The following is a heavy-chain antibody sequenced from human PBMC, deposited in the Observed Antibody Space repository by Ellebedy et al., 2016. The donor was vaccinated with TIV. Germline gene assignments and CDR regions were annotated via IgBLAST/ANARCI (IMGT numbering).Heavy chain of an antibody. Sequence: MPSETLSLTCSVSGGSVSSTRYYWAWIRPPPGKGLEYIGSVYYSGSPYYNPSFKSRVTLSAHTSKNQFSLNLRTVTAADTAVYYCARTDPWQPIDDWGQGILVSVSS. D-gene: IGHD2-21*02. J-gene: IGHJ4*02. CDR2: VYYSGSP. V-gene: IGHV4-39*01. CDR1: GGSVSSTRYY. CDR3: ARTDPWQPIDD.